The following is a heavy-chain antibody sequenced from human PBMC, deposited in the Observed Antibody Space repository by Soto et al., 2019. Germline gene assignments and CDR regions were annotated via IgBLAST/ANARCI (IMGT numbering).Heavy chain of an antibody. CDR2: IYYSGST. D-gene: IGHD1-26*01. Sequence: QLQLQESGPGLVKPSETLSLTCTVSGGSISSSNYYWGWIRQPPGKGLEWIGSIYYSGSTYYNPSPKSRVTISVDTSKNQFSLKLSSVTAADTAVYYCATQEVGGSYVYTFDPWGQGTLVTVSS. V-gene: IGHV4-39*01. CDR3: ATQEVGGSYVYTFDP. CDR1: GGSISSSNYY. J-gene: IGHJ5*02.